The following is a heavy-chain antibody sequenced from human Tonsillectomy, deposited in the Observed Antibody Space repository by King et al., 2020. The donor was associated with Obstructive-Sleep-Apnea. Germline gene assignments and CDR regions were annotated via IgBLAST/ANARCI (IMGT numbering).Heavy chain of an antibody. CDR1: GGSIISYS. V-gene: IGHV4-59*01. J-gene: IGHJ6*02. D-gene: IGHD6-19*01. CDR2: VYYSGGT. Sequence: HVQLQESGPGLVKPSETLSLTCTVSGGSIISYSWTWIRQPPGKGLEWIGHVYYSGGTTYKPSLKSRVTISADTSKNQFSLKLSSVTAADTGVYYCARGTGWYGVDVWGQGTTVTVSS. CDR3: ARGTGWYGVDV.